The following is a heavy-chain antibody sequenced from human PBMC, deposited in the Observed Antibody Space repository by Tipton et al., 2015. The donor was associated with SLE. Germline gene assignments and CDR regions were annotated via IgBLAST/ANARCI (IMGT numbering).Heavy chain of an antibody. J-gene: IGHJ3*02. CDR1: GGSFSGYY. Sequence: GLVKPSETLSLTCAVYGGSFSGYYWSWIRQPPGKGLEWIGYIYYSGSTNYNPSLKSRVTISVDTSKNQFSLKLSSVTAADTAVYYCARETVTKDAFDIWGQGTMVTVSS. D-gene: IGHD4-23*01. CDR2: IYYSGST. V-gene: IGHV4-59*01. CDR3: ARETVTKDAFDI.